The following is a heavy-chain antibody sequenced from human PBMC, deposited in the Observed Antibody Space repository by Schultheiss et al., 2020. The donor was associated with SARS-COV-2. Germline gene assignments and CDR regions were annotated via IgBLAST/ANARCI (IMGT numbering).Heavy chain of an antibody. CDR3: VRGGSGWYKFDS. CDR2: IYYSGST. Sequence: SETLSLTCTVSGGSISSYYWSWCRQPPGKGLEWFVYIYYSGSTNYNPSLKSRVTISVDTSKNQFSLKLRSVTAAATAVYYCVRGGSGWYKFDSWGPGTLVTVSS. V-gene: IGHV4-59*01. CDR1: GGSISSYY. J-gene: IGHJ4*02. D-gene: IGHD6-19*01.